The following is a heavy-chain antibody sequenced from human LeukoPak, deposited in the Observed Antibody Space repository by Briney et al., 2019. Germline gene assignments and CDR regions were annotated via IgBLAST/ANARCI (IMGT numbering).Heavy chain of an antibody. CDR1: GFTVSSNY. CDR3: ARMSMVRGVINDY. V-gene: IGHV3-53*01. J-gene: IGHJ4*02. Sequence: PGGSLRLSCAASGFTVSSNYMSWVRQAPGKGLEWVSVIYSGGSTYYADSVKGRFTISRDNSKNTLYLQMNSLRAEDTAVDYCARMSMVRGVINDYWGQGTLVTVSS. CDR2: IYSGGST. D-gene: IGHD3-10*01.